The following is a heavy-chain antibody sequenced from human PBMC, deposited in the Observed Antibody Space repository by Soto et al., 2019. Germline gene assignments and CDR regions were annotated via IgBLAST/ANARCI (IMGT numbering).Heavy chain of an antibody. CDR1: GFSLTTNGVG. D-gene: IGHD2-15*01. V-gene: IGHV2-5*02. Sequence: SGPTLVNPTQTLTLTCTFSGFSLTTNGVGVGWIRQPPGKALECLVLIYWDDDKRYSPSLKSRLTITRDTSKNQVVLTMTDMDPVDTATYYCAHRVDYRGSWNTGYFDYWGQGTLVTVSS. CDR2: IYWDDDK. J-gene: IGHJ4*02. CDR3: AHRVDYRGSWNTGYFDY.